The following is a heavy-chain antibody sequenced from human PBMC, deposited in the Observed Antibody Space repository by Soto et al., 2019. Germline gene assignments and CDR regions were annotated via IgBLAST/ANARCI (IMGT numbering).Heavy chain of an antibody. CDR3: ASSETTTRPLDY. D-gene: IGHD4-17*01. Sequence: QVQLVESGGGVVQPGRSLRLSCAASGFTFSSYVMHWVRQAPGEGLEWLAVISYDGSNKYYADSVKGRFTISRDNSKNPLFLQMNSLRAEDTAVYYCASSETTTRPLDYWGQGTLVTVSS. CDR1: GFTFSSYV. CDR2: ISYDGSNK. J-gene: IGHJ4*02. V-gene: IGHV3-30-3*01.